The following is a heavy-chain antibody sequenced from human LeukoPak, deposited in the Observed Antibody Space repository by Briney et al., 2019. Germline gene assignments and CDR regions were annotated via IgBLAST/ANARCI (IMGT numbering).Heavy chain of an antibody. Sequence: PGGSLRLSCAASGFTFSSYWMHWVRQAPGKGLVWVSRINSDGSSTSYADSVKGRFTISRDNAKNTLYLQMNSLRAEDTAVYYCARGGHYYDSSAYCGGTNFDCWGQGTLVTVSS. D-gene: IGHD3-22*01. CDR1: GFTFSSYW. CDR3: ARGGHYYDSSAYCGGTNFDC. J-gene: IGHJ4*02. V-gene: IGHV3-74*01. CDR2: INSDGSST.